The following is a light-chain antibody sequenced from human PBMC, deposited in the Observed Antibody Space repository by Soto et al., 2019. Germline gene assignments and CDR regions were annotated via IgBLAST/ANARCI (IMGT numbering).Light chain of an antibody. CDR1: QGIRND. V-gene: IGKV1-6*01. CDR3: LQDYNYPLT. Sequence: AIQMTRSPSSLSASVVDRVTITCLASQGIRNDLGWYQQKPGKAPKLLIYAASSLQSGVPSRFSGSGSGTDFTLTISSLQPEDFATYYCLQDYNYPLTFGQGTKVDIK. J-gene: IGKJ1*01. CDR2: AAS.